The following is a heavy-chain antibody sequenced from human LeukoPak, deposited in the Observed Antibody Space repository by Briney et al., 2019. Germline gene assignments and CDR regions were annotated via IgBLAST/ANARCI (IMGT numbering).Heavy chain of an antibody. D-gene: IGHD3-10*01. J-gene: IGHJ4*02. CDR1: GYTFTGYY. CDR2: INPNSGGT. Sequence: GASVKVSCKASGYTFTGYYMHWVRQAPGQGLEWMGWINPNSGGTNYAQKFQGRVTMTRDTSISTAYMELSRLRSEDTAVYYCARGKLVRGVILRQPSPKFDYWGQGTLVTVSS. CDR3: ARGKLVRGVILRQPSPKFDY. V-gene: IGHV1-2*02.